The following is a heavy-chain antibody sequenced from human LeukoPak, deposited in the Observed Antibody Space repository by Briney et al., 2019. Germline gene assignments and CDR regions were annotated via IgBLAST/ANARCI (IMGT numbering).Heavy chain of an antibody. CDR3: ARNWFDP. Sequence: QPGGSLTLSCAASGFTVSSDYMSCVRQAPGKGLEWVSGIYSGGSTYYADSVKGRFTISRDKSKNTVYPQMNSLRFEDTAMYYCARNWFDPGGQGTLVTVS. J-gene: IGHJ5*02. V-gene: IGHV3-53*05. CDR2: IYSGGST. CDR1: GFTVSSDY.